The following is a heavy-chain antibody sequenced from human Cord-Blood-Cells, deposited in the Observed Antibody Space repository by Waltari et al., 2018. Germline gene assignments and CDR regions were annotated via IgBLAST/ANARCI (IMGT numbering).Heavy chain of an antibody. D-gene: IGHD6-19*01. Sequence: QVQLQQWGAGLLKPSETLSLTCAVSGGSFSGYYWSWIRQPPGKGLEWIGEINHSGSTNYNPSLKSRVTISVDTSKNQFSLKLSSVTAADTAVYYCARGIAVASPDYWGQGTLVTVSS. CDR1: GGSFSGYY. J-gene: IGHJ4*02. V-gene: IGHV4-34*01. CDR2: INHSGST. CDR3: ARGIAVASPDY.